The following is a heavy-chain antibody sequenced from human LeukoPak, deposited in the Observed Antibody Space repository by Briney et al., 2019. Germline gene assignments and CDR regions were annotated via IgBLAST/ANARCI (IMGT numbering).Heavy chain of an antibody. CDR2: IKQDGSEK. J-gene: IGHJ4*02. V-gene: IGHV3-7*05. Sequence: PGGSLTLSCAPSGFPFSSYWIIWVRQAPGKGLEWVANIKQDGSEKYYVDSVKGRFTISRDNAKNSLYLQMNSLRAEDTAVYYCARDNDGDYFDYWGQGTLVTVSS. D-gene: IGHD1-1*01. CDR1: GFPFSSYW. CDR3: ARDNDGDYFDY.